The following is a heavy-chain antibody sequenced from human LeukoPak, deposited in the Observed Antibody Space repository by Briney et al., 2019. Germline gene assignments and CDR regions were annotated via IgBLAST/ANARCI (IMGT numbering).Heavy chain of an antibody. Sequence: SETLSLTCTVSGGSISSYYWSWIRQPAGKGLEWIGRIYTSGSTNYNPSLKSRVTMSVDTSKNQFSLKLSSVTAADTAVYYCARDWRDGYNFYYFDYWGQGTLVTVSS. CDR2: IYTSGST. CDR1: GGSISSYY. J-gene: IGHJ4*02. V-gene: IGHV4-4*07. CDR3: ARDWRDGYNFYYFDY. D-gene: IGHD5-24*01.